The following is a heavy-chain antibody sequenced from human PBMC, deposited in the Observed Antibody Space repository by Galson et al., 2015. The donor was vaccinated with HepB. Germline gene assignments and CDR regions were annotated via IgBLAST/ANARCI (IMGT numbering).Heavy chain of an antibody. CDR1: GFTFSSYS. Sequence: SLRLSCAASGFTFSSYSMNWVRQAPGKGLEWVSSISSSSSYIYYADSVKGRFTISRDNAKNSLYLQMNSLRAEDTAVYYCARDSKEPSSSWYRPNRITHFDYWGQGTLVTVSS. D-gene: IGHD6-13*01. J-gene: IGHJ4*02. CDR2: ISSSSSYI. CDR3: ARDSKEPSSSWYRPNRITHFDY. V-gene: IGHV3-21*01.